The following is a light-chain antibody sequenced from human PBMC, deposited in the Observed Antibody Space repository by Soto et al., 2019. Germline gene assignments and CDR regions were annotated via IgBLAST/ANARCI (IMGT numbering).Light chain of an antibody. CDR1: QSVSTY. CDR2: DAS. J-gene: IGKJ2*01. CDR3: PQRSNWPPYT. Sequence: EIVLTQSPATLSLSPGERATLSCRASQSVSTYLAWYQQKPGQAPRLLIYDASNRATGIPARFSGSGSGTDFTPTISSLEPEDFAVYYCPQRSNWPPYTFGQGTKLEIK. V-gene: IGKV3-11*01.